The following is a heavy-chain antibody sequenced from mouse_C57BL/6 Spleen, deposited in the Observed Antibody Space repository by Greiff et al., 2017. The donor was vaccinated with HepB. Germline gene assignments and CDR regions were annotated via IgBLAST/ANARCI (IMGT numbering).Heavy chain of an antibody. CDR2: INPSTGGT. V-gene: IGHV1-42*01. Sequence: EVKLEESGPELVKPGASVKISCKASGYSFTGYYMNWVKQSPEKSLEWIGEINPSTGGTTYNQKFKAKATLTVAKSSSTAYMQLKSLTSEDSAVYYCANYDSPWFAYWGQGTLVTVSA. J-gene: IGHJ3*01. CDR3: ANYDSPWFAY. D-gene: IGHD2-4*01. CDR1: GYSFTGYY.